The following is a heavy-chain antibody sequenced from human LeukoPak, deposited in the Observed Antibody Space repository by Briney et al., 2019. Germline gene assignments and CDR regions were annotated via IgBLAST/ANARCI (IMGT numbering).Heavy chain of an antibody. CDR2: IKEDGSEM. V-gene: IGHV3-7*01. Sequence: PGGSLRLSCAASGFTFSTYWMTWVRQAPGKGLEWVANIKEDGSEMSYVGSVKGRFTISRDNAKNSLSLEMSSLRAEDTAVYYCARQRYSDYWGQGTLVTVSS. CDR1: GFTFSTYW. D-gene: IGHD2-15*01. CDR3: ARQRYSDY. J-gene: IGHJ4*02.